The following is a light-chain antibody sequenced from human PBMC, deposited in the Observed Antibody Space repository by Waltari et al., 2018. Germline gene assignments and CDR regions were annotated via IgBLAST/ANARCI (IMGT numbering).Light chain of an antibody. J-gene: IGLJ1*01. V-gene: IGLV1-47*01. CDR3: AAWDDTLSGYV. Sequence: QSILTQPPSASGATGQRVPIPCSGRDSNIGRHNVNWYQNLPGPAPKLVIYRNDQRPSGVPDRFSASTSGTSASLAISGLRSEDEADYYCAAWDDTLSGYVFGPGTRVSVL. CDR2: RND. CDR1: DSNIGRHN.